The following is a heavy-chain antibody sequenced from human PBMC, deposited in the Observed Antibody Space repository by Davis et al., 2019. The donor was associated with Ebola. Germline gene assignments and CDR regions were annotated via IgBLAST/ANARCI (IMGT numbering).Heavy chain of an antibody. J-gene: IGHJ4*02. CDR2: INSDGSSR. Sequence: GESLKISCAASGFTFSSYWMHWVRQAPGKGLVWVSRINSDGSSRSYTDSVKGRFTISRDNAKNTLYLQMNSLRAEDTAVYYCARHRIPDYNFWGDVSLSYFEYWGQGALVTVSS. V-gene: IGHV3-74*01. CDR1: GFTFSSYW. CDR3: ARHRIPDYNFWGDVSLSYFEY. D-gene: IGHD3-3*01.